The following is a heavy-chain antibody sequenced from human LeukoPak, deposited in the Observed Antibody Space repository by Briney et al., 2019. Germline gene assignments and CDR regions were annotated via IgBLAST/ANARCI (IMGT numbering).Heavy chain of an antibody. J-gene: IGHJ4*02. CDR3: ARDAGYSYGYLFDY. CDR1: GFTFSSYG. V-gene: IGHV3-33*01. Sequence: GRSLRLSCAASGFTFSSYGMHWVRQAPGKGLEWVAVIWYDGSNKYYADSVKGRFTISRDNSKNTLYLQMNSLRAEDTAVYYRARDAGYSYGYLFDYWGQGTLVTVSS. CDR2: IWYDGSNK. D-gene: IGHD5-18*01.